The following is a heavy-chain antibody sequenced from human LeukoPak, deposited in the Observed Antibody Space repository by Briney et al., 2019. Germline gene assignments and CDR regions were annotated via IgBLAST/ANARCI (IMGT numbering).Heavy chain of an antibody. J-gene: IGHJ5*02. V-gene: IGHV4-39*01. Sequence: SETLSLTCTVSGGSSSSSGYYWGWIRQPPGQGLEWIGSVYYSGSTYYNPSLKSRVTISVDTSKNQFSLKLSSVTAADTAVYYCARQAIFGVVIIRGWFGPWGQGTLVTVSS. CDR1: GGSSSSSGYY. CDR3: ARQAIFGVVIIRGWFGP. D-gene: IGHD3-3*01. CDR2: VYYSGST.